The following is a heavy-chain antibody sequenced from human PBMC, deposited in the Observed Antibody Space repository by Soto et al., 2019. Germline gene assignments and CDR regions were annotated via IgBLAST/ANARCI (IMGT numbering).Heavy chain of an antibody. CDR1: GGSFSGYY. D-gene: IGHD6-13*01. CDR3: ARAYSTSWTYYFDS. Sequence: PSETLSLTCAVYGGSFSGYYWSWIRQPPGKGLEWIGEINHSGSTNYNPSLKSRVTISVDMSKNQFSLKLISVTAADTAVYFCARAYSTSWTYYFDSWGEGTLVTVS. J-gene: IGHJ4*02. CDR2: INHSGST. V-gene: IGHV4-34*01.